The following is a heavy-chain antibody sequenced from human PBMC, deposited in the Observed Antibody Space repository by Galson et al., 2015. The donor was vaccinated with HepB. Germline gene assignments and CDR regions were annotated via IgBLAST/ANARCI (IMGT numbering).Heavy chain of an antibody. D-gene: IGHD6-6*01. J-gene: IGHJ5*02. CDR3: ASARRSSIAARRWFDP. Sequence: SETLSLTCAVYGGSFSGYYWSWIRQPPGKGLEWIGEINHSGSTNYNPSLKSRVTISVDTSKNQFSLKLGSVTAADTAVYYCASARRSSIAARRWFDPWGQGTLVTVSS. CDR1: GGSFSGYY. CDR2: INHSGST. V-gene: IGHV4-34*01.